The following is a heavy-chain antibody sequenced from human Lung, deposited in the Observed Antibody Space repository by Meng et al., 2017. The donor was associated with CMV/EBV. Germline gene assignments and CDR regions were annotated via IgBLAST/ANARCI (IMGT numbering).Heavy chain of an antibody. CDR3: LRRSGGSV. D-gene: IGHD3-10*01. J-gene: IGHJ1*01. CDR1: GDSITNHNW. V-gene: IGHV4-4*02. CDR2: IPHRGSS. Sequence: QVQVREPGPALVKRAETLSLPCAVSGDSITNHNWWAWVRQPPGKGLEWIGEIPHRGSSAYNPSLKSRVSMSIDKSKNQFSLKLTSVTAADTAVYHCLRRSGGSVWGQGTLVTVSS.